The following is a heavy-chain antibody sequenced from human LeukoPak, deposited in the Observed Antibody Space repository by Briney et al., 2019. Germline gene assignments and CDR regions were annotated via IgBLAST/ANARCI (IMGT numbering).Heavy chain of an antibody. Sequence: PSETLSLTCIVSGGSISSHYWSWIRQPAGKGLEWIGRIYTSGTTNYNPSLKSRVTMSVDTSKNQFSLKLSSVTAADTAVYYCARLSPGTKSLDYYYYYMDVWGKGTTVTVSS. CDR2: IYTSGTT. V-gene: IGHV4-4*07. J-gene: IGHJ6*03. CDR3: ARLSPGTKSLDYYYYYMDV. D-gene: IGHD6-13*01. CDR1: GGSISSHY.